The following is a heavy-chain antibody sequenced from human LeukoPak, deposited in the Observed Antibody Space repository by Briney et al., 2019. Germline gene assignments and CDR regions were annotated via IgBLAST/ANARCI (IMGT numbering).Heavy chain of an antibody. Sequence: GGSLRLSCAASGSTFSSYAMHWVRQAPGKGLEWVAVISYDGSNKYYADSVKGRFTISRDNSKNTLYLQMNSLRAEDTAVYYCAKARSTNYFDHWGQGTLVTVSS. V-gene: IGHV3-30*04. CDR1: GSTFSSYA. CDR3: AKARSTNYFDH. D-gene: IGHD2-2*01. J-gene: IGHJ4*02. CDR2: ISYDGSNK.